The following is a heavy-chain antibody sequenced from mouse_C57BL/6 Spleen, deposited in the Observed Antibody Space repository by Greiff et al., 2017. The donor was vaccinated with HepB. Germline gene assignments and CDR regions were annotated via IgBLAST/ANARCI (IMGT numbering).Heavy chain of an antibody. Sequence: VQLQQSGAELVRPGASVKLSCTASGFNIKDYYMHWVKQRPEQGLEWIGRIDPEDGDTEYAPKFQGKATMTADTSSNTAYLQLSSLTSEDTAVYYCTTGNYGNYGCDYWGQGTTLTVSS. V-gene: IGHV14-1*01. CDR1: GFNIKDYY. D-gene: IGHD2-1*01. J-gene: IGHJ2*01. CDR3: TTGNYGNYGCDY. CDR2: IDPEDGDT.